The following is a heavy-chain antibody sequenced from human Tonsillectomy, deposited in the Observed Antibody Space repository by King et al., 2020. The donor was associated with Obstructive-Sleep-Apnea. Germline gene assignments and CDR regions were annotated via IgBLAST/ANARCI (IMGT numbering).Heavy chain of an antibody. V-gene: IGHV5-10-1*01. Sequence: VQLVESGAEVKKPGESLRISCKGSGYSFTSYWISWVRQMPGKGLEGMGRIDPSDSYTNYSPSFQGHVTISADKSISTAYLPWRSLKASDTAMYYCAGRSDSSSWYFYFDYWGQGTLVTVSS. CDR2: IDPSDSYT. CDR1: GYSFTSYW. J-gene: IGHJ4*02. CDR3: AGRSDSSSWYFYFDY. D-gene: IGHD6-13*01.